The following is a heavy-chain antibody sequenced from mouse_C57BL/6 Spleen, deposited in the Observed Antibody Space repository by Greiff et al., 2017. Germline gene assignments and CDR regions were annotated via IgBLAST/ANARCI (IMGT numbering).Heavy chain of an antibody. V-gene: IGHV6-3*01. CDR3: TEGDGYYGY. CDR2: IRLKSDNYAT. Sequence: VQLKESGGGLVQPGGSMKLSCVASGFTFSNYWMNWVRQSPEKGLEWVAQIRLKSDNYATHYAESVKGRFTISSDDSKSSVYLQMNNLRAEDTGIYYCTEGDGYYGYWGQGTTLTVSS. D-gene: IGHD2-3*01. CDR1: GFTFSNYW. J-gene: IGHJ2*01.